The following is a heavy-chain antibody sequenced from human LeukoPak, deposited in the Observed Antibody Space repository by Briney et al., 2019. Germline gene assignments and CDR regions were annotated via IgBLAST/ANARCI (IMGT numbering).Heavy chain of an antibody. Sequence: GGSLRLSCAASGLTFSSYAISWVRQAPGKGLEWVSGISGSGSSTYYADSVRGRFTISRENSKNTLYLEMNSLRAEDTAVYYCATVIPRYSGSSVGAFDIWGQGTTVIVSS. V-gene: IGHV3-23*01. CDR1: GLTFSSYA. J-gene: IGHJ3*02. CDR3: ATVIPRYSGSSVGAFDI. D-gene: IGHD1-26*01. CDR2: ISGSGSST.